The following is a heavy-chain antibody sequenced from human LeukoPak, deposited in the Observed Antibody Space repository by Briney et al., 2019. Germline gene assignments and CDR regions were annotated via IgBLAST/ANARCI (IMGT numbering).Heavy chain of an antibody. CDR1: GYTFTFNG. D-gene: IGHD6-13*01. CDR3: ARASASLTGIAALGFDL. J-gene: IGHJ4*02. V-gene: IGHV1-18*01. CDR2: ISGYNGNT. Sequence: ASVKVSCKASGYTFTFNGISWVRQAPGQGLEWMGWISGYNGNTNYAQNLQGRLTMTTDTSTSTAYMELRSLRSDDTAVYFCARASASLTGIAALGFDLWGQGTLVTVSS.